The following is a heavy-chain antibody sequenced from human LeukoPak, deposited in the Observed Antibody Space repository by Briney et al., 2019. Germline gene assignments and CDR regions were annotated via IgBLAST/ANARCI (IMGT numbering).Heavy chain of an antibody. D-gene: IGHD3-10*01. CDR1: GGSISTRNYY. CDR2: INYSGNI. Sequence: SETLSLTCAVSGGSISTRNYYWGWIRQPPGKGLEWIGSINYSGNIYYNPSLKSRITIFVDASKNQFSLKLSSVTAADAAVYYCARLSSGTFDIWGLGTVVTVSS. J-gene: IGHJ3*02. CDR3: ARLSSGTFDI. V-gene: IGHV4-39*01.